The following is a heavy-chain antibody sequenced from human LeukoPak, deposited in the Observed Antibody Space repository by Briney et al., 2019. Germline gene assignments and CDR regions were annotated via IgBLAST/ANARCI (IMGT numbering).Heavy chain of an antibody. CDR2: IIPIFGTA. J-gene: IGHJ3*02. CDR1: GGTFSSYA. CDR3: ARGSFLVDDYDYVWGSYRSKGAFDI. Sequence: ASVKVSCKASGGTFSSYAISWVRQAPGQGLEWMGGIIPIFGTANYAQKFQGRVTITADESTSTAYMELSSLRSEDTAVYYRARGSFLVDDYDYVWGSYRSKGAFDIWGQGTMVTVSS. D-gene: IGHD3-16*02. V-gene: IGHV1-69*13.